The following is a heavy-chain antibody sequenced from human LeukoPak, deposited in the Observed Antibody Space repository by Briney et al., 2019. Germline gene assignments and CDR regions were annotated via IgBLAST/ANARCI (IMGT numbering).Heavy chain of an antibody. CDR3: ARVGYYGSGSYYNVDVESYFDY. V-gene: IGHV3-7*01. Sequence: GGSLRLSCAASGFTFSSYWMSWVRQAPGKGLEWVANIKQDGSEKYYVDSVKGRFTISRDNAKNSLYLQMNSLRAEDTAVYYCARVGYYGSGSYYNVDVESYFDYWGQGTLVTVSS. CDR1: GFTFSSYW. CDR2: IKQDGSEK. J-gene: IGHJ4*02. D-gene: IGHD3-10*01.